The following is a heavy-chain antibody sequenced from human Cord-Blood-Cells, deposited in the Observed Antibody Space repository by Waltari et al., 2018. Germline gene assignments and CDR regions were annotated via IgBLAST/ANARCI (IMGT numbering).Heavy chain of an antibody. D-gene: IGHD2-21*01. Sequence: QVQLQESGPGRVKPPQTLSLTCTVSACPISSGDYYWSWIRQPPGKGLEWIGYIYYSGSTYYNPYLKSRVTISVDTSKNQFSLKLISVTAADTAMYYCAREAEALLDAFDIWGQGTMVTVSS. V-gene: IGHV4-30-4*08. CDR3: AREAEALLDAFDI. CDR2: IYYSGST. CDR1: ACPISSGDYY. J-gene: IGHJ3*02.